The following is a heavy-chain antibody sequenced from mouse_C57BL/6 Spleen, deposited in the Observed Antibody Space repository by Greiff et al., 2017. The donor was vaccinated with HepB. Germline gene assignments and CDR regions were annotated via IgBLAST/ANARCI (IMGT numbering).Heavy chain of an antibody. Sequence: QVQLQQPGPELVKPGASVKMSCKASGYTFTSYWMHWVKQRPGKSLEWIGNINPNNGYTSYNDKFKSKATLTVDKSSSTAYMELRSLTSEDTAVYYCARSDSDFVGFGYWGPAPTLTVSS. J-gene: IGHJ2*01. CDR3: ARSDSDFVGFGY. CDR2: INPNNGYT. D-gene: IGHD2-13*01. CDR1: GYTFTSYW. V-gene: IGHV1-53*01.